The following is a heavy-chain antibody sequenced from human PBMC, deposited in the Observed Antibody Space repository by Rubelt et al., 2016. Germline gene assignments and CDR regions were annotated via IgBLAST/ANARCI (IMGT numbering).Heavy chain of an antibody. D-gene: IGHD2-21*02. Sequence: VQPGGSLRLSCAASGFSFSSFWMYWVRQAPGKGLEWVANIKQDGSEKYYVDSVKGRFTISRDNAKNSLFLQMNSLRAEDTAVYYCAARSTQGVTVYWGQGTLVTVSS. J-gene: IGHJ4*02. V-gene: IGHV3-7*02. CDR2: IKQDGSEK. CDR3: AARSTQGVTVY. CDR1: GFSFSSFW.